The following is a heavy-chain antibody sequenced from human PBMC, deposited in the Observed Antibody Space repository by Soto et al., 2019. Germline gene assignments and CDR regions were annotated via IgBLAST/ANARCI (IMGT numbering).Heavy chain of an antibody. CDR3: ASSRIYYDGNWDYGMDV. V-gene: IGHV4-34*01. CDR2: INNSGST. CDR1: PGSFSAYY. Sequence: SETLSLTCALYPGSFSAYYLSWILQHPLKGLEWIGEINNSGSTIYNPSLKSRVTVSVDTSKNHFSLKLSSVTAADTAVYYCASSRIYYDGNWDYGMDVWGQGTTVTVSS. J-gene: IGHJ6*02. D-gene: IGHD3-22*01.